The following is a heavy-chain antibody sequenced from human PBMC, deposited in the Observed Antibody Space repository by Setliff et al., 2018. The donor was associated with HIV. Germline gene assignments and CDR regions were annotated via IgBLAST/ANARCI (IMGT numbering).Heavy chain of an antibody. CDR3: ARDRGDYYYYMDV. CDR2: ISSPSTM. J-gene: IGHJ6*03. Sequence: LSLTCAVYGGSVSGYYWSWIRQPPGKGLEWIAYISSPSTMFYADYVRGRFTISRDNAKNSLYLQMDRLRVEDTAIYYCARDRGDYYYYMDVWGKGTTVTVSS. V-gene: IGHV3-11*01. CDR1: GGSVSGYY.